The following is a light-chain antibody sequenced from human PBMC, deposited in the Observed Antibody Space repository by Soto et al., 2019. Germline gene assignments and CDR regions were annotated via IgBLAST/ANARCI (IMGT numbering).Light chain of an antibody. CDR1: QSISSS. V-gene: IGKV1-5*01. J-gene: IGKJ1*01. CDR3: QHYNVYSET. CDR2: HAS. Sequence: GDRVTITCRASQSISSSLSWYQQKAGKAPKLLIYHASSLEGGVPSRFSGSGSGTEFTLTISSLHPDDFATYYCQHYNVYSETFGQGTKVDIK.